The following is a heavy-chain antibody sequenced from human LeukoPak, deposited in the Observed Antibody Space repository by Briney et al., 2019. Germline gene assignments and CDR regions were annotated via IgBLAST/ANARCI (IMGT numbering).Heavy chain of an antibody. J-gene: IGHJ4*02. CDR3: TGGVESGNYLHY. CDR2: IKSKTDGGTT. V-gene: IGHV3-15*01. Sequence: GGSLGLSCAASGFTFSNAKMSWVRQAPGKGLEWVGRIKSKTDGGTTDYAAPVKGRFTISRDDSKNTLYLQMITLETEDTAVYYCTGGVESGNYLHYWGQGTLVTVSS. D-gene: IGHD3-3*01. CDR1: GFTFSNAK.